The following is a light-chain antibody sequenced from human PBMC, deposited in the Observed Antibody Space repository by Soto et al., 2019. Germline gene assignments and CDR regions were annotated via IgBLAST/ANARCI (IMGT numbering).Light chain of an antibody. Sequence: EILMTQSPASLSMSPGEGATLSCRASQSVNSNLAWYQQKPGQAPRLLIYGASIRATGIPARFSGSGSGTEFTLTISSLQSEDFAVYYCQQYNNWWTFVQGTKVEIK. CDR3: QQYNNWWT. CDR2: GAS. V-gene: IGKV3-15*01. J-gene: IGKJ1*01. CDR1: QSVNSN.